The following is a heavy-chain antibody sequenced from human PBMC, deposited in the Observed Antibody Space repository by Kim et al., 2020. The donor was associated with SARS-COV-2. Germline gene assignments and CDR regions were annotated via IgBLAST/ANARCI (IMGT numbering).Heavy chain of an antibody. CDR2: ISYDGSNK. CDR3: ARAYDFWSGSDAFDI. J-gene: IGHJ3*02. CDR1: GFTFSSYA. V-gene: IGHV3-30*04. D-gene: IGHD3-3*01. Sequence: GGSLRLSCAASGFTFSSYAMHWVRQAPGKGLEWVAVISYDGSNKYYADSVKGRFTISRDNSKNTLYLQMNSLRAEDTAVYYCARAYDFWSGSDAFDIWG.